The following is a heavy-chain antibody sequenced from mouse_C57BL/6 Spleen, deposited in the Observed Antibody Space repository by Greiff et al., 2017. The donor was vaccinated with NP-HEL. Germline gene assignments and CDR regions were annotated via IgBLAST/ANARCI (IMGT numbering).Heavy chain of an antibody. V-gene: IGHV1-50*01. CDR2: IDPSDSYT. J-gene: IGHJ3*01. CDR3: AGFYYGYGFAY. Sequence: QVQLKQSGAELVKPGASVKLSCKASGYTFTSYWMQWVKQRPGQGLEWIGEIDPSDSYTNYNQKFKGKATLTVDTSSSTAYMQLSSLTSEDSAVYYCAGFYYGYGFAYWGQGTLVTVSA. CDR1: GYTFTSYW. D-gene: IGHD2-2*01.